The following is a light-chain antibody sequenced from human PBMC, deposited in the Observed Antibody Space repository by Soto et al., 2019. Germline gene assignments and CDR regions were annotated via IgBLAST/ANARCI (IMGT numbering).Light chain of an antibody. V-gene: IGKV1-39*01. CDR1: QTIDKY. CDR2: TTS. J-gene: IGKJ1*01. Sequence: DIKMTQSPSSLSASVGDRVTITCRASQTIDKYLNWYQEKPGKAPKLLIYTTSTLQSEVPSRFSGGGSETDFTLTISSLQPEDFATYYCQQSYSTPPTFGQGTKVDIK. CDR3: QQSYSTPPT.